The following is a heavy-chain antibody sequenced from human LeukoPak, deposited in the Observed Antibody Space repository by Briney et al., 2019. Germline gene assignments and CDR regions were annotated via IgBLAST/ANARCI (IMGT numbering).Heavy chain of an antibody. J-gene: IGHJ5*02. CDR2: ISSSGSTI. Sequence: GGSLRLSCAASGFTFSDYYMSWIPQAPGKGLEWVSYISSSGSTIYYADSVKGRFTISRDNAKNSLYLQMNSLRAEDTAVYYCARASLVTAGWFDPWGQGTLVTVSS. CDR1: GFTFSDYY. CDR3: ARASLVTAGWFDP. D-gene: IGHD2-21*02. V-gene: IGHV3-11*01.